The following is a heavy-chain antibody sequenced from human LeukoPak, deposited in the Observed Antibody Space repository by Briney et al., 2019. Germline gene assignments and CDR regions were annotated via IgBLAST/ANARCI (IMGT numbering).Heavy chain of an antibody. D-gene: IGHD3-10*01. CDR1: GDNVSSNRAA. J-gene: IGHJ4*02. V-gene: IGHV6-1*01. CDR2: TYYRSKWYN. CDR3: TRGETGVGPSFDY. Sequence: PSQTLSLTCAISGDNVSSNRAAWNWIRQSPSRGLEWLGRTYYRSKWYNDYAVSVKSRITISPDTSKNQFSLQLNSVPPEDTAVYYCTRGETGVGPSFDYWGQGTLVTVSS.